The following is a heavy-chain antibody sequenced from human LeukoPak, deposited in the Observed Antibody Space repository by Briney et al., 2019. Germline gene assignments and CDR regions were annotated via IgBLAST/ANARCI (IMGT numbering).Heavy chain of an antibody. D-gene: IGHD2-2*01. Sequence: PGGSLRLSCAASGFTFSSYAMSWVRQAPGKGLEWVSAISGSGGSTYYAGSVKGRFTISRDNSKNTLYLQMNSLRAEDTAVYYCAKRYCSSTSCYDDYWAREPWSPSPQ. CDR2: ISGSGGST. CDR1: GFTFSSYA. V-gene: IGHV3-23*01. J-gene: IGHJ4*02. CDR3: AKRYCSSTSCYDDY.